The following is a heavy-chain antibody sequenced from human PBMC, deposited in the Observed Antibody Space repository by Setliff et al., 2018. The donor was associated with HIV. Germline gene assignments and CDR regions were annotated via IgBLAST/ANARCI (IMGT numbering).Heavy chain of an antibody. D-gene: IGHD6-19*01. CDR1: GFAVSSFG. CDR2: IWYNGSNK. V-gene: IGHV3-33*06. CDR3: VKSASWVLRGCLY. J-gene: IGHJ4*02. Sequence: PGGSLRLSCAASGFAVSSFGMHWVRQVPGKGLEWVAVIWYNGSNKFYADSVKGRFTISRDYSKNMVYLQVSSLRAEDSAVYYGVKSASWVLRGCLYWGQGTLVTVSS.